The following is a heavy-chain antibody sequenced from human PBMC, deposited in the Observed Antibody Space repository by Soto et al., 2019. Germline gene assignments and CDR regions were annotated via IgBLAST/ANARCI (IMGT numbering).Heavy chain of an antibody. CDR2: INHSGST. V-gene: IGHV4-34*01. D-gene: IGHD3-10*01. J-gene: IGHJ4*02. Sequence: SETLSLTCAVYGGSFSGYYWSWIRQPPGKGLEWIGEINHSGSTNYNPSLKSRVTISVDTSKNQFSLKLSSVTAADTAVYYCARGWPGSGSYYRTTRKGRDTYYFDYWGQGTLVTVSS. CDR1: GGSFSGYY. CDR3: ARGWPGSGSYYRTTRKGRDTYYFDY.